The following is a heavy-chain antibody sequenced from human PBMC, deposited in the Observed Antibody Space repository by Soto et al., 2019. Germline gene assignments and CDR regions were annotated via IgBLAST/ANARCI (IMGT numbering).Heavy chain of an antibody. V-gene: IGHV3-20*04. Sequence: EVQLVESGGGVVRPGGSLRLSCAASGFTFDDYGMSWVRQAPGTGLEWVSGINWNGDSTDYADSVKGRFTISRDNAKNSLYLQMNSLRAEDTALYYCARAYSGSHQTWFDPWGQGTLVTVSS. CDR3: ARAYSGSHQTWFDP. CDR2: INWNGDST. CDR1: GFTFDDYG. J-gene: IGHJ5*02. D-gene: IGHD1-26*01.